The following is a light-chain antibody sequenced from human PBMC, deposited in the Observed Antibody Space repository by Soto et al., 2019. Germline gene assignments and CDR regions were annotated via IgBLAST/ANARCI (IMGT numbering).Light chain of an antibody. CDR2: GAF. CDR1: QSVRSN. Sequence: EIVMTQSPVTLSVSPGERATLSCRASQSVRSNLAWYQHKPGQAPSLLIYGAFTRATGIPARFSGTGSGTEFTLTISSLQSEDFALYYCQQYNDWPLTFDGGTKVDIK. V-gene: IGKV3-15*01. CDR3: QQYNDWPLT. J-gene: IGKJ4*02.